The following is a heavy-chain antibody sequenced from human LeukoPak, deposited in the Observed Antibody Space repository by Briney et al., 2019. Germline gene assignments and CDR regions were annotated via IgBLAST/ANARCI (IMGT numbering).Heavy chain of an antibody. Sequence: SETLSLTCALSGGSFSGYYWSWIRQPPGKGLEWIGEIVHSGNTKYNPSLTSRVTILVDTSKNQFSLNLTSVTAADTAVYYCARFGSSTWYKGAFDIWGQGTMVTVAS. D-gene: IGHD6-13*01. CDR2: IVHSGNT. V-gene: IGHV4-34*12. CDR3: ARFGSSTWYKGAFDI. J-gene: IGHJ3*02. CDR1: GGSFSGYY.